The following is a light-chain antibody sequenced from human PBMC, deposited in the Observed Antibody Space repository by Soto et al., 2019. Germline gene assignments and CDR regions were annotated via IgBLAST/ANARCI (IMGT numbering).Light chain of an antibody. CDR1: KSVSSN. CDR3: QQYNNWPPYT. CDR2: GAS. J-gene: IGKJ2*01. V-gene: IGKV3-15*01. Sequence: EIVMTQSPATLSVSPGERATLSCRASKSVSSNLAWYQQKPGQAPRLLIYGASTRATGIPARFSGSGSGTEFTLTISSLQSEDFSVYYCQQYNNWPPYTFGQGTNLEIK.